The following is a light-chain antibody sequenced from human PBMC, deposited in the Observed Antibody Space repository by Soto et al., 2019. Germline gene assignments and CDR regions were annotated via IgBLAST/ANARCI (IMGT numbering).Light chain of an antibody. J-gene: IGKJ5*01. CDR3: QQLNAYPLT. Sequence: DIQLTQSPSFLSASVGDRFTITCRASQGISSYLAWFQQKPGRAPNLLIYGASTLQSGVPSRFSGSGSGTDFTLTISNLQPEDVATYYCQQLNAYPLTFGQGTRLEIK. CDR2: GAS. V-gene: IGKV1-9*01. CDR1: QGISSY.